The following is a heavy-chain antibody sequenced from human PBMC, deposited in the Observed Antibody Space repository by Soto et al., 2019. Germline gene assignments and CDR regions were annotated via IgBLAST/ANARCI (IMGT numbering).Heavy chain of an antibody. CDR1: GFDFQVYY. CDR3: VRERAATPNFAHSALDM. V-gene: IGHV3-11*01. D-gene: IGHD3-3*01. CDR2: IASFGRSM. J-gene: IGHJ4*03. Sequence: GGSLRLSCTASGFDFQVYYMTWIRQPPGKGLEWVSHIASFGRSMYYADSVKGRFTISRDGARNSVFLQMNNLRADDTAVYYCVRERAATPNFAHSALDMWGHGTLVTVSS.